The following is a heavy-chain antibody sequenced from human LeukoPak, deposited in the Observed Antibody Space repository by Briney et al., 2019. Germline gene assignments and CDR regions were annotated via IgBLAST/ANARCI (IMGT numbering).Heavy chain of an antibody. D-gene: IGHD3-22*01. CDR1: GGSITSDSYF. J-gene: IGHJ4*02. Sequence: PSETLSLTCTVSGGSITSDSYFWNWVRQPAGKGLEWIGRIYTSDSTNYNPSLQSRVTISVDTYKNQFSLKLTSVTAADTAVYYCARAMVTYYFDSSGYPYPQPAFDYWGQGALVTVSS. CDR3: ARAMVTYYFDSSGYPYPQPAFDY. V-gene: IGHV4-61*02. CDR2: IYTSDST.